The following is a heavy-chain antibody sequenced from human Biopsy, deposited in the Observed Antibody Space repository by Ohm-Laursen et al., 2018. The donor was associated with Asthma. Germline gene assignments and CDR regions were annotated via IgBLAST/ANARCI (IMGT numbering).Heavy chain of an antibody. CDR3: ARERAGVLGSYNGMDV. J-gene: IGHJ6*02. CDR2: VTYDGISQ. CDR1: GFTFSNYG. D-gene: IGHD2-8*01. V-gene: IGHV3-30*03. Sequence: LKLSCTASGFTFSNYGMHWVRQVAGKGLDWVAVVTYDGISQYYAESVKGRFTISRDNSRNTLNLQMNSVRPDDTAVYFCARERAGVLGSYNGMDVWGPGTTVSVSS.